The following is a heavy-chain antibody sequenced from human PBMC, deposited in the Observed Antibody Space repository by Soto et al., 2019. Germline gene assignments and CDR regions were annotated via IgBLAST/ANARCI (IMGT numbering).Heavy chain of an antibody. V-gene: IGHV3-33*01. J-gene: IGHJ4*02. CDR2: IWYDGKNR. CDR1: GFTFSSYG. CDR3: ARVVRSGYGFDY. Sequence: QVQLVESGGGVVQPGRSLRLSCSASGFTFSSYGMQWVRLAPGKGLAWVALIWYDGKNRYVADSVKDRFTVSRDNSKNTLYLQMNTVRPEDTAVYYCARVVRSGYGFDYWGQGTLVTVSA. D-gene: IGHD5-12*01.